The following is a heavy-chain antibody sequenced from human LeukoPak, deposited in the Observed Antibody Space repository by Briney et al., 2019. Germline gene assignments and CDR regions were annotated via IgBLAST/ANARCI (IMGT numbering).Heavy chain of an antibody. CDR1: SGSISSYY. CDR2: IFYSGST. V-gene: IGHV4-59*01. J-gene: IGHJ4*02. Sequence: SETLSLTCTVSSGSISSYYWSWIRQPPGKGLEWIGYIFYSGSTNYNPSLKSRVTISVDTPKNQFSLKLSSVTAADTAVYYCARIAVSSGWGYFDYWGQGTLVTASS. CDR3: ARIAVSSGWGYFDY. D-gene: IGHD6-19*01.